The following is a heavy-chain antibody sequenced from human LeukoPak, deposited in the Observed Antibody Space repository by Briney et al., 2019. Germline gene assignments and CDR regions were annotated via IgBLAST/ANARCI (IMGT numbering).Heavy chain of an antibody. CDR3: ARVGGYCSSTSCPSDY. CDR2: IKQDGSEK. J-gene: IGHJ4*02. D-gene: IGHD2-2*01. CDR1: GITCSNYW. Sequence: PGGSLRLSCAASGITCSNYWMSWIRQAPGKGLEWVANIKQDGSEKYYVESVKGRFTISRDNAKNSLYLQMNSLRAEDTAVYYCARVGGYCSSTSCPSDYWGQGTLVTVSS. V-gene: IGHV3-7*01.